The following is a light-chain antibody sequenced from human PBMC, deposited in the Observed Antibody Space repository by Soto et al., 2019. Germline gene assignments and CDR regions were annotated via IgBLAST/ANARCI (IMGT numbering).Light chain of an antibody. J-gene: IGKJ1*01. CDR2: GAS. CDR3: QQYNDWTLT. V-gene: IGKV3-15*01. Sequence: EIVLTQSPGTLSLSPGERATLSCWASHSVSSSYLAWYHQKPGQAPRLLIYGASTRATGIPARFSGSGSGTEFTLTSCSLQSEDSAVYYFQQYNDWTLTFGQGTRVEIK. CDR1: HSVSSSY.